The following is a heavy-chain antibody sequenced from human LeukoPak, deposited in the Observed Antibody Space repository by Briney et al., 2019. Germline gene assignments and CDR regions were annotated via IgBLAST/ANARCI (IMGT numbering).Heavy chain of an antibody. CDR1: GYTFTGYG. CDR3: ARDRPQKNYVPRNDAFDI. Sequence: ASVKVSCKASGYTFTGYGISWVRQAPGQGLEWMGWISAYNGNTNYAQKLQGRVTMTTDTSTSTAYMELRSLRSDDTAVYYCARDRPQKNYVPRNDAFDIWGQGTMVTVSS. V-gene: IGHV1-18*01. J-gene: IGHJ3*02. D-gene: IGHD3-16*01. CDR2: ISAYNGNT.